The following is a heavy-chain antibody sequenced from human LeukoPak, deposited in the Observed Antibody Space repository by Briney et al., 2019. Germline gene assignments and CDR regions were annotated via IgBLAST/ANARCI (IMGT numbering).Heavy chain of an antibody. V-gene: IGHV3-23*01. CDR3: AKGEDRGGFDY. CDR1: GFTFDDYG. CDR2: ISGSGGST. D-gene: IGHD3-10*01. Sequence: PGGSLRLSCAASGFTFDDYGMSWVRQAPGKGLEWVSGISGSGGSTYYADSVKGRFTISRDNSKNTLYLQMNSLRAEDTAVYYCAKGEDRGGFDYWGQGTLVTVSS. J-gene: IGHJ4*02.